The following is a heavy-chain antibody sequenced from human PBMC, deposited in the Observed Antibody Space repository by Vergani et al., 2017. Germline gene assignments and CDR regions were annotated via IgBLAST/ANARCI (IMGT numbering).Heavy chain of an antibody. Sequence: QVQLVQSGAEVKKPGASVKVSCKASGYTFTGYYMHWVRQAPGQGLEWMGWINPNSGGTNYAQKFQGRVTMTRDTSISTAYMELSRLRSDDTAVYYCARDLVEMATITNYYYGMDVWGQGTTVTVSS. CDR3: ARDLVEMATITNYYYGMDV. CDR2: INPNSGGT. V-gene: IGHV1-2*02. J-gene: IGHJ6*02. D-gene: IGHD5-24*01. CDR1: GYTFTGYY.